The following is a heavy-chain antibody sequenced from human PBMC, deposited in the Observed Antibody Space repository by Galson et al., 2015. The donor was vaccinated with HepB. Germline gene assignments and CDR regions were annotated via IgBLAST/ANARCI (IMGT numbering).Heavy chain of an antibody. D-gene: IGHD2-2*01. CDR3: AKDGSGDCSSTSCYSFGRKIWFDP. CDR2: ISGSGGST. V-gene: IGHV3-23*01. CDR1: GFTFSSYA. Sequence: SLRLSCAASGFTFSSYAMSWVRQAPGKGLEWVSAISGSGGSTYYADSVKGRFTISRDNSKNTLYLQMNSLRAEDTAVYYCAKDGSGDCSSTSCYSFGRKIWFDPWGQGTLVTVSS. J-gene: IGHJ5*02.